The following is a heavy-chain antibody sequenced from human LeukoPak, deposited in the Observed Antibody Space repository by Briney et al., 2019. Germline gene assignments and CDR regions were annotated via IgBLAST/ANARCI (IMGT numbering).Heavy chain of an antibody. V-gene: IGHV3-23*01. Sequence: GGSLRLSCAASGFTFSSYAMSWVRQAPGKGLEWVSAISGSGGSTYYADSVKGRFTISRDNSKNTLYLQMNSLRAEDTAIYYCAKPNILRYFDWFSGYFDNWGQGTLVTVSS. D-gene: IGHD3-9*01. CDR2: ISGSGGST. CDR1: GFTFSSYA. J-gene: IGHJ4*02. CDR3: AKPNILRYFDWFSGYFDN.